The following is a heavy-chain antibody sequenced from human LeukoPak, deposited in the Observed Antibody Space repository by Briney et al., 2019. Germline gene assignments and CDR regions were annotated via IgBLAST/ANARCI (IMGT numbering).Heavy chain of an antibody. V-gene: IGHV4-31*03. CDR2: IYYSGST. Sequence: SQTLSLPCTVSGGSISSGGYYWSWIRQHPGKGLEWIGYIYYSGSTYYNPSLKSRVTISVDTSKNQFSLKLSSVTAADTAVYYCARMKRELALYYFDYWGQGTLVTVSS. D-gene: IGHD1-26*01. CDR3: ARMKRELALYYFDY. CDR1: GGSISSGGYY. J-gene: IGHJ4*02.